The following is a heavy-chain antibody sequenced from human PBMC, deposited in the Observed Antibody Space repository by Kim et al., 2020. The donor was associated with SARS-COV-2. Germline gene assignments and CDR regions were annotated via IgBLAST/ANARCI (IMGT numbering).Heavy chain of an antibody. Sequence: ASVKVSCKASGYTFTDYHIHWVRQAPGQGLEWMGWINPNSGGTNYAQKFQGRVTMTRDTSISTPYMELSRLGSDDTAVYSCARSGFNWGLDYWGQGTLVT. V-gene: IGHV1-2*02. J-gene: IGHJ4*02. CDR1: GYTFTDYH. CDR2: INPNSGGT. D-gene: IGHD7-27*01. CDR3: ARSGFNWGLDY.